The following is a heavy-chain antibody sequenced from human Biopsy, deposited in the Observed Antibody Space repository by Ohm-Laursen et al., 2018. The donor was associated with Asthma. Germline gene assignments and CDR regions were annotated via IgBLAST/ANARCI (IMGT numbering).Heavy chain of an antibody. J-gene: IGHJ5*02. CDR3: ARLADCSGGARYSYGWFDP. Sequence: SETLSLTCPVSGASVSIGSFYWTWIRHYPGKGLEWIGYIHYTGSTHYNPSLKSRVTMSLDTSKSQFSLRLTSVTPADTAVYYCARLADCSGGARYSYGWFDPWGQGTRVTVSS. D-gene: IGHD2-15*01. V-gene: IGHV4-61*01. CDR1: GASVSIGSFY. CDR2: IHYTGST.